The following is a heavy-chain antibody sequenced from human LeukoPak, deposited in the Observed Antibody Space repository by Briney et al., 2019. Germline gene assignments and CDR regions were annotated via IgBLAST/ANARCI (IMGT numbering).Heavy chain of an antibody. CDR3: ARGGRVVPAAMHY. CDR2: IYTSGST. Sequence: SQTLSLTCTVSGGSISSGSYYWSWIRQPAGKGLEWIGRIYTSGSTNYNPSLKSRVTISVDTSKNQFSLKLSSVTAADTAVYYCARGGRVVPAAMHYWGQGTLVTVSS. CDR1: GGSISSGSYY. J-gene: IGHJ4*02. D-gene: IGHD2-2*01. V-gene: IGHV4-61*02.